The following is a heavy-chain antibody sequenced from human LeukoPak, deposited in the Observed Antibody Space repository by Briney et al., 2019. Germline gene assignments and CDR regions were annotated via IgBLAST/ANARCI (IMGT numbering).Heavy chain of an antibody. Sequence: GGSLRLSCVLSGFTVSSTYISWFRQTPGRGLEWVSVIFTTGTTYYADSVKGRFTLSRDNFENTVHLQMSSLTAEDTAVYYCAGDRRTSGWYASWGQGTLVTVSS. CDR3: AGDRRTSGWYAS. CDR1: GFTVSSTY. J-gene: IGHJ5*01. D-gene: IGHD1-26*01. V-gene: IGHV3-53*01. CDR2: IFTTGTT.